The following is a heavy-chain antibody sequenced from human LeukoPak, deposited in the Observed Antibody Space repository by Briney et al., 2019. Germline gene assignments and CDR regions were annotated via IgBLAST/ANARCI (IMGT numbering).Heavy chain of an antibody. CDR2: IYYSGST. J-gene: IGHJ4*02. CDR1: GGSFSGYY. V-gene: IGHV4-34*01. CDR3: ARPGGSIAAAPYYFDY. D-gene: IGHD6-13*01. Sequence: PSETLSLTCAVYGGSFSGYYWSWIRQPPGKGLEWIGSIYYSGSTYYNPSLKSRVTISVDTSKNQFSLKLSSVTAADTAVYYCARPGGSIAAAPYYFDYWGQGTLVTVSS.